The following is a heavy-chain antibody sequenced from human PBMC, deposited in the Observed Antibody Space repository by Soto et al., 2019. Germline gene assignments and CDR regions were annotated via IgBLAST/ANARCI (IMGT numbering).Heavy chain of an antibody. V-gene: IGHV3-21*06. CDR1: GFTFTRYS. Sequence: SGGSLRLSCAASGFTFTRYSMNWVRQAPGKGLEWVSSISSTTNYIYYGDSMKGRFTISRDNAKNSLYLEMNSLRAEDTAVYYCARESEDLTSNFDYWGQGTLVTVSS. J-gene: IGHJ4*02. CDR3: ARESEDLTSNFDY. CDR2: ISSTTNYI.